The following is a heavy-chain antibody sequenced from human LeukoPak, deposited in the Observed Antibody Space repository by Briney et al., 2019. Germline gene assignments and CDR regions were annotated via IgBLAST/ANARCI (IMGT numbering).Heavy chain of an antibody. J-gene: IGHJ6*02. CDR2: ISGSGGST. CDR1: GFTFSSYA. D-gene: IGHD6-19*01. Sequence: GGSLRLSCAASGFTFSSYAMSWVRQAPGKGLEWVSAISGSGGSTYYADSVKGRFTISRDNPKNTLYLQMNSLRAEDTAVYYYAGGWDYGMDVWGQGTTVTVSS. V-gene: IGHV3-23*01. CDR3: AGGWDYGMDV.